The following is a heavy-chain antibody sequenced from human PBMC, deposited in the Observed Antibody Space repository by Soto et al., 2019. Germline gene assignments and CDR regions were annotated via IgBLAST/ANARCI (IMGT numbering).Heavy chain of an antibody. Sequence: QVQLQESGPGLVKPSETLSLTCTVSGGTISSWYWSWIRQPPGKGLEWIGYIYYNGSTNCNPSLKSRVTISVDTSKNQFSLKLSSVTAADTAVYYCARRYGSAIDYWGQGTLVTVSS. J-gene: IGHJ4*02. V-gene: IGHV4-59*08. CDR3: ARRYGSAIDY. CDR2: IYYNGST. D-gene: IGHD1-26*01. CDR1: GGTISSWY.